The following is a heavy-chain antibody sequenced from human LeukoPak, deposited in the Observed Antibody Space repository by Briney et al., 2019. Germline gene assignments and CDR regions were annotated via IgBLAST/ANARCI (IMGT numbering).Heavy chain of an antibody. CDR2: IKQDGSEK. Sequence: PGGSLRLSCAASGFTFSSYWMSWVRQAPGKWLEWVANIKQDGSEKYYVDSVKGRFTISRDNAKNSLYLQMNSLRAEDTAVYYCARARTSIYDFWSGYEKGLFDYWGQGTLVTVSS. CDR3: ARARTSIYDFWSGYEKGLFDY. J-gene: IGHJ4*02. D-gene: IGHD3-3*01. CDR1: GFTFSSYW. V-gene: IGHV3-7*01.